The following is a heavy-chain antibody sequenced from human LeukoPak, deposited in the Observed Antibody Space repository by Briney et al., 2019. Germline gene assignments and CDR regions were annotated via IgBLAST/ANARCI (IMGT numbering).Heavy chain of an antibody. Sequence: GGSLRLSCAASGFTFSNYAMSWVRQAPGKGLEWVSAINGNGGSTYYADSVKGRFTISRDNSTDTLYLQMNRLRAEDTAVYYCAKGGVVHAFDMWGQGTMVTVSS. V-gene: IGHV3-23*01. CDR2: INGNGGST. CDR1: GFTFSNYA. D-gene: IGHD2-15*01. CDR3: AKGGVVHAFDM. J-gene: IGHJ3*02.